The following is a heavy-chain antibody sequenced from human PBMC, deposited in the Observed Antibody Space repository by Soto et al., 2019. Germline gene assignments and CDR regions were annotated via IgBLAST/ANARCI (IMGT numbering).Heavy chain of an antibody. V-gene: IGHV3-30*04. Sequence: PGGSLRLSCAASGFTFTSYAMHWVRQAPGKGLEWVAAISYHGRDEYYADSVKGRFSISRDNSKNTLSLQMNSLRAEDTAVYYCARGRFSTTLYAGFDPWGQGTLVTVSS. D-gene: IGHD2-2*01. CDR3: ARGRFSTTLYAGFDP. CDR2: ISYHGRDE. CDR1: GFTFTSYA. J-gene: IGHJ5*02.